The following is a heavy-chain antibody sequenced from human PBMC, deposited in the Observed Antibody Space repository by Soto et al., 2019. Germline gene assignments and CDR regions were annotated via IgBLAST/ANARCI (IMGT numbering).Heavy chain of an antibody. D-gene: IGHD3-10*01. CDR2: IYYSGST. Sequence: SVTLSLTCTVSGGSISSYYWIWIRQPPGKGLEWIGYIYYSGSTNYNPSLKSRVTISVDTSKNQFSLKLSSVTAADTAVYYCARDRFGDWFDPWGQGTLVTVSS. J-gene: IGHJ5*02. CDR3: ARDRFGDWFDP. CDR1: GGSISSYY. V-gene: IGHV4-59*01.